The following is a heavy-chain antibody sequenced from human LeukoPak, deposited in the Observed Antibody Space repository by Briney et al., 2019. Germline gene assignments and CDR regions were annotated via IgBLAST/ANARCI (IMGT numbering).Heavy chain of an antibody. Sequence: GGSLRLSCTASGFSFSTYAMTWVRQAPGKGLEGISSMSSGSRYIYYADSVRGRFTISRDNTKNSLYLIMNNLRAEDTAIYYCARDRPTGASRVFVVQWGQGTPVTVSS. CDR3: ARDRPTGASRVFVVQ. CDR1: GFSFSTYA. D-gene: IGHD2-15*01. J-gene: IGHJ4*02. CDR2: MSSGSRYI. V-gene: IGHV3-21*06.